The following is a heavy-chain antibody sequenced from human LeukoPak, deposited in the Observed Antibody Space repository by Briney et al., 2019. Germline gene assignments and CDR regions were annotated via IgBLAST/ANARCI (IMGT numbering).Heavy chain of an antibody. CDR2: ISGDALII. J-gene: IGHJ4*02. Sequence: GGSLRLSCAASGFTFSSYTMSWVRQAPGKGLEWVSAISGDALIIYTADSVKGRFTISRDNFKNTVYLQMNSLRAEDTAVYYCATRGYSYGYPDYWGQGTPVTVSS. CDR1: GFTFSSYT. CDR3: ATRGYSYGYPDY. V-gene: IGHV3-23*01. D-gene: IGHD5-12*01.